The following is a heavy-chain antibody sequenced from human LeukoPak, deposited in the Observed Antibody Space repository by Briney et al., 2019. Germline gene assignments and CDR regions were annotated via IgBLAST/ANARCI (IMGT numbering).Heavy chain of an antibody. J-gene: IGHJ4*02. CDR1: GFIFSTHW. Sequence: GGSLRLSCAASGFIFSTHWMNWVRQAPGKGLEWVAIIKGDGSETLYVDSVKGRFTISRDSTKNSLYLQMNSLRAEDTAVYYCVGGSGWLPDFRGQGVLVTVSS. V-gene: IGHV3-7*01. CDR2: IKGDGSET. D-gene: IGHD6-19*01. CDR3: VGGSGWLPDF.